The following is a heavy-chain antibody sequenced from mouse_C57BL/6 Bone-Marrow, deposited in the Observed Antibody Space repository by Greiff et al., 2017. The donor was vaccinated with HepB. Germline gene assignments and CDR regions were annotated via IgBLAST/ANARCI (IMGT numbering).Heavy chain of an antibody. V-gene: IGHV1-26*01. D-gene: IGHD2-2*01. CDR2: INPNNGGT. Sequence: EVQLQQSGPELVKPGASVKISCKASGYTFTDYYMNWVKQSHGKSLEWIGDINPNNGGTSYNQKFKGKATLTVDKSSSTAYMELRSLTSEDSAVYYCARTGVTTWYFDVWGTGTTVTVSS. CDR1: GYTFTDYY. CDR3: ARTGVTTWYFDV. J-gene: IGHJ1*03.